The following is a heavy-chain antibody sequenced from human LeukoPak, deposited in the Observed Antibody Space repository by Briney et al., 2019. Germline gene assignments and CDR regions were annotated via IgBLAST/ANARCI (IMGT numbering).Heavy chain of an antibody. CDR2: IYYSGST. Sequence: KASETLSLTCTVSGGSISSYYWSWIRQPPGKGLEWIGYIYYSGSTNYNPSLKSRVTISVDTPKNQFSLKLSSVTAADTAVYYCARPRPGSWSRIDYWGQGTLVTVSS. V-gene: IGHV4-59*08. CDR3: ARPRPGSWSRIDY. J-gene: IGHJ4*02. CDR1: GGSISSYY. D-gene: IGHD6-13*01.